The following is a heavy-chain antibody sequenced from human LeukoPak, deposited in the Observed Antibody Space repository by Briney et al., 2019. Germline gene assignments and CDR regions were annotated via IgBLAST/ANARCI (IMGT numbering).Heavy chain of an antibody. D-gene: IGHD3-3*01. Sequence: SQTLSLTCTVSGGSISSGGHYWSWIRQRPGKGLEWIGYINYSGSTYYNPSLKSRVSISLDTSQNHFSLRLSSVTAADTAVYYCARDEVIFGAGYYYGMDVWGQGTTVTVSS. J-gene: IGHJ6*02. CDR1: GGSISSGGHY. CDR3: ARDEVIFGAGYYYGMDV. V-gene: IGHV4-31*03. CDR2: INYSGST.